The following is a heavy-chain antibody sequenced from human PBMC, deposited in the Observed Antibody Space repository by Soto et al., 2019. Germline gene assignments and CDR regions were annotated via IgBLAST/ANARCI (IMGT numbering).Heavy chain of an antibody. J-gene: IGHJ6*02. V-gene: IGHV3-30-3*01. CDR1: GFTFSSYA. Sequence: PGGSLRLSCAASGFTFSSYAMHWVRQAPGKGLEWVAVISYDGSNKYCADSVKGRFTISRDNSKNTLYLQMNSLRAEDTAVYYCARDRDLSGYHLYYYGMDVWGQGTTVTVSS. CDR3: ARDRDLSGYHLYYYGMDV. D-gene: IGHD3-22*01. CDR2: ISYDGSNK.